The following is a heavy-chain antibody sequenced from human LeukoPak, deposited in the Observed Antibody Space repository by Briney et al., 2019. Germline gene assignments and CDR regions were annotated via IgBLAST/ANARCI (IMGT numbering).Heavy chain of an antibody. J-gene: IGHJ3*02. V-gene: IGHV4-59*01. CDR1: GGSISSYY. Sequence: SETLSLTCTVSGGSISSYYWSWIRQPPGKGLEWIGYIYYSGSTNYNPSLQSRVTISLATSKNQFSLKLSSVTVADAAVYYCARGEIVANAFDIWGQGTMVTVSS. D-gene: IGHD2-15*01. CDR2: IYYSGST. CDR3: ARGEIVANAFDI.